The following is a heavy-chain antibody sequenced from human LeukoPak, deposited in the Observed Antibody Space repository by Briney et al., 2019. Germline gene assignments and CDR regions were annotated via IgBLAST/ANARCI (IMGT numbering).Heavy chain of an antibody. D-gene: IGHD4-17*01. J-gene: IGHJ4*02. CDR3: TKRGTVTTFGHCDF. CDR2: ISSSSSYI. CDR1: GFTFSSYS. Sequence: GGSLRLSCAASGFTFSSYSMNWVRQAPGKGLEWVSSISSSSSYIYYADSVKGRFTISRDNSKNTLYLQMNSLRAEDTAIYYCTKRGTVTTFGHCDFWGQGTLVTVSS. V-gene: IGHV3-21*04.